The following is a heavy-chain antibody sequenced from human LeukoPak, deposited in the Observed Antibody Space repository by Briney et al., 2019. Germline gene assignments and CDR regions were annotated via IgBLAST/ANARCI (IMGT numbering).Heavy chain of an antibody. V-gene: IGHV4-59*01. CDR3: AREGQWLPDWFDR. CDR2: IHYSGST. D-gene: IGHD6-19*01. J-gene: IGHJ5*02. Sequence: KPSETLSLTCTVSGDSISGYYWSCIRQPPGKGLEWIGYIHYSGSTNYSPSLRSRVTISLDTSKNQFSLKVNSVTAADTAVYYCAREGQWLPDWFDRWGQGTLVTVSA. CDR1: GDSISGYY.